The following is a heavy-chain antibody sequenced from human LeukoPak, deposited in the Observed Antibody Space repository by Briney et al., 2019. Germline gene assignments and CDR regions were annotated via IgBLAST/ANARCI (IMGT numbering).Heavy chain of an antibody. Sequence: GGSLRLSCAASGFTFSDYYMSWIRQAPGKGLEWVSYISSSGSTIYYADSVKGRFTISRDNAKNSLYLQMNSLRAEDTAVYYCARAGWGISCSSTSCYAFDIWGQGTMVTVSS. CDR1: GFTFSDYY. J-gene: IGHJ3*02. CDR2: ISSSGSTI. V-gene: IGHV3-11*04. CDR3: ARAGWGISCSSTSCYAFDI. D-gene: IGHD2-2*01.